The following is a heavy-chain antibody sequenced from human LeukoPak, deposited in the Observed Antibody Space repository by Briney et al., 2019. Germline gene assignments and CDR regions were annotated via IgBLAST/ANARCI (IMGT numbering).Heavy chain of an antibody. CDR1: GGSFSGYY. D-gene: IGHD3-9*01. CDR3: ARGGRLGNFDY. Sequence: PSETLSLTCAVYGGSFSGYYWSWIRQPPGKGLEWIGEINHSGSTNYNPSLKSRVTISVDTSKNQFSLKLSSVTAADTAVYYCARGGRLGNFDYWGQGALVTVSS. V-gene: IGHV4-34*01. J-gene: IGHJ4*02. CDR2: INHSGST.